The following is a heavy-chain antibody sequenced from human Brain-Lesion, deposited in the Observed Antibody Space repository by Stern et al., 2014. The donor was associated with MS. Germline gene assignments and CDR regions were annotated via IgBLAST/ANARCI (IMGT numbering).Heavy chain of an antibody. J-gene: IGHJ6*02. D-gene: IGHD3-3*01. CDR3: ARDQRGITIFGVVTDYYYLGMDV. V-gene: IGHV1-2*02. Sequence: VQLVESGAEVKKPGASVKVSRKTSGYIFTGYYIHWVRQAPGQGLEWMAWIHPNTGGTKYAQKFQGRVTMSRDTSISTAYVELSSLTSDDTAVYYCARDQRGITIFGVVTDYYYLGMDVWGQGTTVTVSS. CDR2: IHPNTGGT. CDR1: GYIFTGYY.